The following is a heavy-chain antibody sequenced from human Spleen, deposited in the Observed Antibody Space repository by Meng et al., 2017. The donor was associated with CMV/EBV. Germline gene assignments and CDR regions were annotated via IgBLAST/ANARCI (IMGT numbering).Heavy chain of an antibody. D-gene: IGHD1-7*01. J-gene: IGHJ5*02. CDR2: IYYSGST. Sequence: SETLSLTCTVSGGSICSSTYYWGWIRQPPGKGLEWIGSIYYSGSTNYNPSLKSRVTISVDTSKNQFSLKLSSVTAADTAVYYCARGRYLRYNWNYAGVDWFDPWGQGTLVTVSS. CDR1: GGSICSSTYY. CDR3: ARGRYLRYNWNYAGVDWFDP. V-gene: IGHV4-39*07.